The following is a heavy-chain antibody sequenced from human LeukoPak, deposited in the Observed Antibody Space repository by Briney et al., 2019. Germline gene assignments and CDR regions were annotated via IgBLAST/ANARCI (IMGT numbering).Heavy chain of an antibody. J-gene: IGHJ4*02. CDR3: AKDTDPTIFGVVIAHYFDY. V-gene: IGHV3-23*01. CDR2: ISGSGGST. D-gene: IGHD3-3*01. Sequence: GGSLRLSCAASGFTFSSYAMSWVRQAPGKGLEWVSAISGSGGSTHYADSVKGRFTISRDNSKNTLYLQMNSLRAEDTAVYYCAKDTDPTIFGVVIAHYFDYWGQGTLVTVSS. CDR1: GFTFSSYA.